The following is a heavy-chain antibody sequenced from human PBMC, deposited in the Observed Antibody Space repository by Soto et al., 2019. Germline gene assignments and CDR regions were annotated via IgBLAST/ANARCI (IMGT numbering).Heavy chain of an antibody. CDR1: RYTFTDHY. J-gene: IGHJ4*02. CDR2: MNTKTGAS. Sequence: ASVKVSCKASRYTFTDHYVHWVRQAPAQGLEWMGWMNTKTGASKYVHKFQGRVTMTRDTSISTAYMELSRLRSDDTAVYYGAREFAVKTLLNSGSLHFDYWGQGTLVTVSS. V-gene: IGHV1-2*07. D-gene: IGHD1-26*01. CDR3: AREFAVKTLLNSGSLHFDY.